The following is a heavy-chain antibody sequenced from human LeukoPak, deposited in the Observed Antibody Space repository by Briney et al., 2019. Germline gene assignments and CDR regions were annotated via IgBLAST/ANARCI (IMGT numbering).Heavy chain of an antibody. Sequence: GGSLRLSCAPSGFTFSRYWMTWVRQTPEKGLEWVASIKDDGRQKYYVDSVKGRFTVSRDNAKNSAYLQMDSLRAEDTALYYCARDASRGFDTWGREPLVTVSS. V-gene: IGHV3-7*01. J-gene: IGHJ4*02. CDR1: GFTFSRYW. CDR2: IKDDGRQK. CDR3: ARDASRGFDT. D-gene: IGHD3-22*01.